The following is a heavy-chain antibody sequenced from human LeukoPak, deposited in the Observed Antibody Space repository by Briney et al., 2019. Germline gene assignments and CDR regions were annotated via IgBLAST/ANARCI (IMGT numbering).Heavy chain of an antibody. D-gene: IGHD4-23*01. CDR1: GFTVSSTY. CDR2: IYSGGST. V-gene: IGHV3-66*01. J-gene: IGHJ4*02. Sequence: GGSLRLSCAASGFTVSSTYMSWVCQAPGKGLEWASVIYSGGSTYYADSVKGRFTISKDNSKNTLYLQMNSLRVEDTAVYYCARDYGGNIRGYFDYWGQGTLVTVSS. CDR3: ARDYGGNIRGYFDY.